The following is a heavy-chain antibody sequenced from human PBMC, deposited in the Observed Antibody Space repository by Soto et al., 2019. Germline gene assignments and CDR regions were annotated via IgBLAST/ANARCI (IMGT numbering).Heavy chain of an antibody. CDR2: ISAYNGNT. D-gene: IGHD6-13*01. V-gene: IGHV1-18*01. CDR1: GYTFSSYG. Sequence: GASVKVSCKASGYTFSSYGISWVRQAPGQGLEWMGWISAYNGNTNYAQKLQGRVTMTTDTSTSTAYMELRSLRSDDTAVYYCAIGARIAAAANWFDPWGQGTLVTVSS. J-gene: IGHJ5*02. CDR3: AIGARIAAAANWFDP.